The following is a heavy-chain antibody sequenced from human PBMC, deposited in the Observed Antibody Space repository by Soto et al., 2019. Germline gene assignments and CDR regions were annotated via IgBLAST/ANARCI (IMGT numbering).Heavy chain of an antibody. J-gene: IGHJ5*02. D-gene: IGHD3-9*01. CDR1: GYTFTSYG. V-gene: IGHV1-18*01. CDR3: ARDAPYYDILTGYHNWFDP. CDR2: ISAYNGNT. Sequence: ASVKVSCKASGYTFTSYGISWVRQAPGQGLEWMGWISAYNGNTNYAQKLQGRVTMTTDTSTSTAYMELRSLRSDDTAVYYCARDAPYYDILTGYHNWFDPWGQGTLVTVSS.